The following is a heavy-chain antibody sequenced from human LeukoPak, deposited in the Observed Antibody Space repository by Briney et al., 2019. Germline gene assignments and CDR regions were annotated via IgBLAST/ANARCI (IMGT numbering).Heavy chain of an antibody. Sequence: PGGSLRLSCAASGFIFSSYEMNWARQAPGKGLEWVSYISSSGSTIYYADSVKGRFTISRDNAKDSLYLQMNSLRAEDTAVYYCARGLRRGYSYGYFDYWGQGTLVTVSS. V-gene: IGHV3-48*03. CDR2: ISSSGSTI. D-gene: IGHD5-18*01. CDR1: GFIFSSYE. CDR3: ARGLRRGYSYGYFDY. J-gene: IGHJ4*02.